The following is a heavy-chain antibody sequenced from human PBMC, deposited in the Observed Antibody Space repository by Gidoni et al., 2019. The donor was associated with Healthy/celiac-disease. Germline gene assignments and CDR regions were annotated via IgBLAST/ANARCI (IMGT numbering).Heavy chain of an antibody. D-gene: IGHD2-15*01. J-gene: IGHJ5*02. Sequence: QVHLVESGGGVVQSGGSLSLSCAASVFTFRTYGMHWVRQAPGKGLEWVSFIQYDGRFQYYADSVKGRFAISRDNSKNTLYLQMKRLRAEDTAIYYCAKHPLGYCGGDNCYPGVSWGQGTLVTVAS. CDR1: VFTFRTYG. CDR3: AKHPLGYCGGDNCYPGVS. V-gene: IGHV3-30*02. CDR2: IQYDGRFQ.